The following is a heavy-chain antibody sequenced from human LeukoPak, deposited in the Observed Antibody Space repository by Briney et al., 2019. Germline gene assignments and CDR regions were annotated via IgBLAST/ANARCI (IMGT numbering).Heavy chain of an antibody. CDR2: INPSGGST. CDR1: GYTFTSYY. CDR3: ARAPGSYYGSGSYAF. D-gene: IGHD3-10*01. V-gene: IGHV1-46*01. J-gene: IGHJ4*02. Sequence: GASVKVSCKASGYTFTSYYMHWVRQAPGQGLEWMGIINPSGGSTSYAQKFQGRVTMTRDTSTSTVYMELSSLRSEDTAVYYCARAPGSYYGSGSYAFWGQGTLVTVSS.